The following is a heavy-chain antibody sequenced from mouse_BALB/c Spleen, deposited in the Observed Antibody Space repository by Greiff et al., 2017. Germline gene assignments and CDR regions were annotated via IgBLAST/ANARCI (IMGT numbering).Heavy chain of an antibody. D-gene: IGHD1-1*01. CDR3: ARGGPLYGSSPAWFAY. J-gene: IGHJ3*01. V-gene: IGHV5-12-1*01. Sequence: DVKLVESGGGLVKPGGSLKLSCAASGFAFSSYDMSWVRQTPEKRLEWVAYISSGGGSTYYPDTVKGRFTISRDNAKNTLYLQMSSLKSEDTAMYYCARGGPLYGSSPAWFAYWGQGTLVTVSA. CDR1: GFAFSSYD. CDR2: ISSGGGST.